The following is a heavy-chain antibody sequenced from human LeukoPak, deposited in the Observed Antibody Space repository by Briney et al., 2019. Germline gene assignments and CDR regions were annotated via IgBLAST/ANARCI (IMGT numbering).Heavy chain of an antibody. CDR3: AKWGKEAARPLYYFDY. CDR1: GFTFSSYA. CDR2: ISGSGGST. J-gene: IGHJ4*02. V-gene: IGHV3-23*01. D-gene: IGHD6-6*01. Sequence: GSLRLSCAASGFTFSSYAMSWVRQAPGKGLEWVSAISGSGGSTYYADSVKGRFTISRDNSKNTLYLQMNSLRAEDTAVYYCAKWGKEAARPLYYFDYWGQGTLVTVSS.